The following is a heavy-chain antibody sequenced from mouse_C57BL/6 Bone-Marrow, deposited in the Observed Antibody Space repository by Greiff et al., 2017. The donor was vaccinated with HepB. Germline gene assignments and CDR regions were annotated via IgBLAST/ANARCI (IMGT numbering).Heavy chain of an antibody. CDR3: ARSPIYYRWYFDV. CDR2: ISYSGST. CDR1: GYSITSDY. D-gene: IGHD1-1*01. V-gene: IGHV3-8*01. J-gene: IGHJ1*03. Sequence: EVKLVESGPGLAKPSQTLSLTCSVTGYSITSDYWNWIRKFPGNKLEYMGYISYSGSTYYNPSLKSRISITRDTSKNQYYLQLNSVTTEDTATYYCARSPIYYRWYFDVWGTGTTVTVSS.